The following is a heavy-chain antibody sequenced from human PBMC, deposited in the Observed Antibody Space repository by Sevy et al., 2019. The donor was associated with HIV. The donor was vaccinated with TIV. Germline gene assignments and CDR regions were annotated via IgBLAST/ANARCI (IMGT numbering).Heavy chain of an antibody. CDR2: ESYDTSNR. J-gene: IGHJ4*02. CDR1: GFSFNRYA. Sequence: GGSLRLSCAASGFSFNRYAMHWVRQAPGKGLEWVAMESYDTSNRYYADSVKGRFSISRDNFNNTLFLQMNTLRPEDTAVYYGASDARGEFVCGSSLAHWGRGTLVTVSS. V-gene: IGHV3-30*14. CDR3: ASDARGEFVCGSSLAH. D-gene: IGHD3-16*01.